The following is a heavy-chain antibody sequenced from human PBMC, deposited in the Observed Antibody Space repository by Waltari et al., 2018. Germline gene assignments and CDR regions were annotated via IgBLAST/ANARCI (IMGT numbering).Heavy chain of an antibody. CDR3: ARALDRNGWYNDY. D-gene: IGHD6-19*01. J-gene: IGHJ4*02. V-gene: IGHV3-72*01. CDR1: GFTFSDHL. CDR2: SRNKVNSYTR. Sequence: EVQLVESGGGLVQPGGSLRLSCVASGFTFSDHLMDWVRLAPGKVLEWVGRSRNKVNSYTREYAASVKDRFIISRDESENSLLLQMGSLKPEDTAVYYCARALDRNGWYNDYWGQGTLVTVSS.